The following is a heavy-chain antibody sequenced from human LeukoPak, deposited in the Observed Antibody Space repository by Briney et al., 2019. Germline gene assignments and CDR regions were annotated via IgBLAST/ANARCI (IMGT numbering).Heavy chain of an antibody. Sequence: EASVKVSCKASGYTFTSYGISWVRQAPGQGLEWMGWISAYSGNTNYAQKLQGRVTMTTDTSTSTAYMELRSLRSDDTAVYYCARDATIFGVVIIPVDYWGQGTLVTVSS. CDR3: ARDATIFGVVIIPVDY. CDR2: ISAYSGNT. D-gene: IGHD3-3*01. J-gene: IGHJ4*02. CDR1: GYTFTSYG. V-gene: IGHV1-18*01.